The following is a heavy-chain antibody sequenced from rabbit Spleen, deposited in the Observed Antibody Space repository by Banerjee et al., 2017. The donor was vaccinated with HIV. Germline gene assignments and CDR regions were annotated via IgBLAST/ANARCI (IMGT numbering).Heavy chain of an antibody. Sequence: QEQLVESGGGLVQPGGSLKLSCKASGFDFSTYSMSWVRQAPGKGLEWIACIDVVKSGSTYYASWAKGRFTISKTSSTTVALQVTSLTAADTATYFCTRDAAGREDFNLWGQGTLVTVS. CDR2: IDVVKSGST. V-gene: IGHV1S45*01. J-gene: IGHJ4*01. CDR3: TRDAAGREDFNL. CDR1: GFDFSTYS. D-gene: IGHD4-2*01.